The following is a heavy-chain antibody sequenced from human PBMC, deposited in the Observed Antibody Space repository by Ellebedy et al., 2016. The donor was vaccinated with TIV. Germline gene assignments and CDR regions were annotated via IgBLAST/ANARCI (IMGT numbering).Heavy chain of an antibody. CDR2: IYYSGST. V-gene: IGHV4-39*01. CDR3: ARHVYYCSGGSCYDY. Sequence: GSLRLXXTVSGGSISSSSYYWGWIRQPPGKGLEWIGSIYYSGSTYYNPSLKSRVTISVDTSKNQFSLKLSSVTAADTAVYYCARHVYYCSGGSCYDYWGQGTLVTVSS. CDR1: GGSISSSSYY. J-gene: IGHJ4*02. D-gene: IGHD2-15*01.